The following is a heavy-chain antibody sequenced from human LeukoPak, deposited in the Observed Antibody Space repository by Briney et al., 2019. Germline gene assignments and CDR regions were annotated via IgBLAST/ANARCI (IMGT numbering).Heavy chain of an antibody. D-gene: IGHD6-19*01. CDR3: AKGDGSGWYDAFDI. CDR2: MNPNSGNT. Sequence: ASVKVSCKASEYTFTNYNINWVRQATGQGLEWMGWMNPNSGNTGYAQKFQGRVTMTRDTSISTAYMELSSLRSEDTAVYYCAKGDGSGWYDAFDIWGQGTMVTVSS. J-gene: IGHJ3*02. V-gene: IGHV1-8*01. CDR1: EYTFTNYN.